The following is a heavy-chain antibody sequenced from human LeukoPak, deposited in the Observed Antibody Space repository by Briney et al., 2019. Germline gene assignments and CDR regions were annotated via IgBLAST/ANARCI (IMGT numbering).Heavy chain of an antibody. CDR2: INHSGST. Sequence: SETLSLTCAVYGGSFSGYYWSWIRQPPGKGLEWIGEINHSGSTNYNPSLKSRVTISVDTSKNQSSLKLSSVTAADTAVYYCARDLGPKYYFDYWGQGTLVTVSS. CDR3: ARDLGPKYYFDY. CDR1: GGSFSGYY. J-gene: IGHJ4*02. D-gene: IGHD7-27*01. V-gene: IGHV4-34*01.